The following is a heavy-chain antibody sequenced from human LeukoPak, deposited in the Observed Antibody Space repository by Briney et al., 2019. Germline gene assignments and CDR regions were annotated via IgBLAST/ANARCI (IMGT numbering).Heavy chain of an antibody. CDR2: ISDSSSGI. J-gene: IGHJ4*02. Sequence: GGSLRLSCAASGLTFSTQAMSWVRQAPGKGLEWVSSISDSSSGIYYADSVKGRFTISRDNSKSTLFPDMNSLRVEDTAIYYCANSYYNFWSGFANWGQGTLVSVSS. D-gene: IGHD3-3*01. V-gene: IGHV3-23*01. CDR3: ANSYYNFWSGFAN. CDR1: GLTFSTQA.